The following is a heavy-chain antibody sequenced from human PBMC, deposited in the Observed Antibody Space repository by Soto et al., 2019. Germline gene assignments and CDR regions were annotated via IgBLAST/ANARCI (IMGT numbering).Heavy chain of an antibody. Sequence: QVQLVQSGAEVKKPGSLVKVSCKASGGTFSSYTISWVRQAPGQGLEWMGRIIPILGIANYAQKFQGRVTITADKSTSTAYMELSSLRSEDTAVYYCALISGYYYYGMDVWGQGTTVTVSS. CDR3: ALISGYYYYGMDV. V-gene: IGHV1-69*02. D-gene: IGHD2-15*01. J-gene: IGHJ6*02. CDR1: GGTFSSYT. CDR2: IIPILGIA.